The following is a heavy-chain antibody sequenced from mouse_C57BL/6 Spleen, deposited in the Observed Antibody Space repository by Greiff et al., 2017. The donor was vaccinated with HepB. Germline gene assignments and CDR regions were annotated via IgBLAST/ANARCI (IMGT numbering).Heavy chain of an antibody. J-gene: IGHJ3*01. V-gene: IGHV1-62-2*01. D-gene: IGHD1-1*01. CDR2: FYSGSGSK. Sequence: VQLKQSGAALVKLGASVKLSCKVSGYTFTGYTIDWVKQRSGQGFVWIGWFYSGSGSKKYNEKFKDKCTLTTDKSSYTVYMELSRLTSEDSAVYVCARHGGITTGIAYWGQGTLVTVSA. CDR3: ARHGGITTGIAY. CDR1: GYTFTGYT.